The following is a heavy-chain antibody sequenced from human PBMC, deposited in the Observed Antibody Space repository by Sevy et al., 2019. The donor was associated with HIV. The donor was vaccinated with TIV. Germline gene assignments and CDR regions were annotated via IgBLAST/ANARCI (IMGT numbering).Heavy chain of an antibody. CDR1: GFTFSSYA. J-gene: IGHJ3*02. Sequence: YLRLSCAASGFTFSSYAMHWVRQAPGKGLERVAVISYEGSNKYYADSVKGRFTISRDNSKNTLYLQMNSLRAEDTAVYYSARKRGYRSGGSCYLRGAFDIWGQGTMVTVSS. V-gene: IGHV3-30*01. D-gene: IGHD2-15*01. CDR3: ARKRGYRSGGSCYLRGAFDI. CDR2: ISYEGSNK.